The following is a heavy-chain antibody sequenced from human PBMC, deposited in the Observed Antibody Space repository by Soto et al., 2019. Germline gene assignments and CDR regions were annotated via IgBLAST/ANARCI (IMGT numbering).Heavy chain of an antibody. CDR2: IWYDGSNK. V-gene: IGHV3-33*01. CDR3: ARVTRIAVAGMRSAFDI. J-gene: IGHJ3*02. Sequence: GGSLRLSCAASGFTFSSYGMHWVRQAPGKGLEWVAVIWYDGSNKYYADSVKGRFTISRDNSKNTLYLQMNSLRAEDKAVYYCARVTRIAVAGMRSAFDIWGQGTMVTVSS. D-gene: IGHD6-19*01. CDR1: GFTFSSYG.